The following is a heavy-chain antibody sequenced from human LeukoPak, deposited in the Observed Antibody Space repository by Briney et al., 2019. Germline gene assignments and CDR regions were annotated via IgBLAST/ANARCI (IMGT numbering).Heavy chain of an antibody. CDR1: GYTFTGYY. CDR3: ARDCQTTVTTNDALDI. V-gene: IGHV1-2*02. CDR2: INPNSGGT. J-gene: IGHJ3*02. D-gene: IGHD4-17*01. Sequence: ASVKVSCKASGYTFTGYYMHWVRQAPGQGLEWMGWINPNSGGTNYAQKFQGRVTMTRDTSISTAYMELSRLRSDDTAVYYCARDCQTTVTTNDALDIWGQGTMVTVSS.